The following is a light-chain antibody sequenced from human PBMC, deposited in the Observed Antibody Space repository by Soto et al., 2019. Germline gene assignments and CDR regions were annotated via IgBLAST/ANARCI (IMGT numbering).Light chain of an antibody. Sequence: EIVLTQSPGTLSLSPGDRATLSCRASQTVGSSYLAWYQQKAGQAPRLLIYGAASRSTGIPDRFSGSGFGTDFSPPTSSLVPEDDAVYYCQQYGNKQRLTFGQGTKVEIK. V-gene: IGKV3-20*01. J-gene: IGKJ1*01. CDR3: QQYGNKQRLT. CDR2: GAA. CDR1: QTVGSSY.